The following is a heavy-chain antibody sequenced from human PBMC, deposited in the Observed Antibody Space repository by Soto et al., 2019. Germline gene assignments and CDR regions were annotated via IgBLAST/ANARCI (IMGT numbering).Heavy chain of an antibody. CDR1: GVSINRGDYY. CDR2: IYYNGDT. V-gene: IGHV4-30-4*01. J-gene: IGHJ4*02. Sequence: QVRLQESGPKLVRPSQTLSLTCSVSGVSINRGDYYWSWIRQSPGRGLEWIGSIYYNGDTNYNPSLGSRVTMSVDTSKNQFCLDLQSVVAADTAVYFCVREGGDFVQVPYYWGQGTLITVSS. CDR3: VREGGDFVQVPYY. D-gene: IGHD3-3*01.